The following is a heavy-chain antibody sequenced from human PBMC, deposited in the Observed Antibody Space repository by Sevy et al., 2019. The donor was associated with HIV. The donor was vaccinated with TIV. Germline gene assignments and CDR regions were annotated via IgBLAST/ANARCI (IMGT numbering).Heavy chain of an antibody. CDR2: FEPEDGEK. CDR3: ASSRDYYDNSGPNFDY. Sequence: ASVKVSCKVSGYTLTQLSMHWVRQAPGKGLEWMGGFEPEDGEKLHPKNFQGGVTLTEDTSTDTAYMELSSLRSEDTAVYYCASSRDYYDNSGPNFDYWGQGTLVTVSS. V-gene: IGHV1-24*01. J-gene: IGHJ4*02. CDR1: GYTLTQLS. D-gene: IGHD3-22*01.